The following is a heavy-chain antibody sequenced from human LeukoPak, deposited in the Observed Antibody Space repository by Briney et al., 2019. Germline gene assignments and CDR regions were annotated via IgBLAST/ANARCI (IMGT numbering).Heavy chain of an antibody. V-gene: IGHV3-23*01. CDR1: GFTFSSYA. D-gene: IGHD1-26*01. CDR2: ISGSDGST. Sequence: GGSLRLSCAASGFTFSSYAMSWVRQAPGKGLEGVSAISGSDGSTYYADSVKGRFTISRGNSKNTLYLQMNSLRAEDTAVYYCAKDCASGSYYDWGQGTLVTVSS. CDR3: AKDCASGSYYD. J-gene: IGHJ4*02.